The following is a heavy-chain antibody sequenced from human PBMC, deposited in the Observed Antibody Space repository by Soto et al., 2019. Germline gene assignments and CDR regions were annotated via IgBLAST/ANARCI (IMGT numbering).Heavy chain of an antibody. CDR2: ISGYNGNT. CDR1: GYTFRNYG. Sequence: QVQLVQSGAEVKKPGASVTVSCKTSGYTFRNYGINWVRQAPGQGLEWMGWISGYNGNTNYAQTVQGRVTMTTDTATGTVYMELRSLKSDDTAIYYCSRFIMVGGWFDPNYYHGMDVWGQGTTVTVS. V-gene: IGHV1-18*01. D-gene: IGHD6-19*01. J-gene: IGHJ6*02. CDR3: SRFIMVGGWFDPNYYHGMDV.